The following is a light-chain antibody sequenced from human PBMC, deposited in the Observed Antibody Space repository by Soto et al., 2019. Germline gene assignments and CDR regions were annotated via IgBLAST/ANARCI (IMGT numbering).Light chain of an antibody. J-gene: IGKJ3*01. V-gene: IGKV2-28*01. CDR2: LGS. CDR1: QSLLHSNGYNY. CDR3: MQPLQPPFT. Sequence: DIVMTQSPLSLPVTPGEPASISCRSSQSLLHSNGYNYLDWYLQKPGQSPQLLIYLGSNRSSWVPYRLRGSGSGTDFTLKIRRVEDQDVGGYSCMQPLQPPFTSGPGTKVAIK.